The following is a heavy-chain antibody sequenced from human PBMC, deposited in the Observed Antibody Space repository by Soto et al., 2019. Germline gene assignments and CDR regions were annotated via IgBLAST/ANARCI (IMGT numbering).Heavy chain of an antibody. CDR2: ISGSGDST. J-gene: IGHJ4*02. Sequence: GGSLRLSCAASGFTFSSYWMHWVRQAPGKGLVWVSRISGSGDSTYYADSVKGRFTVSRDNSRNTLFLQMNSLRAEDTAVYYCARDYYKYYDSSGYYRSPAYWGQGTLVTVSS. CDR3: ARDYYKYYDSSGYYRSPAY. CDR1: GFTFSSYW. V-gene: IGHV3-74*01. D-gene: IGHD3-22*01.